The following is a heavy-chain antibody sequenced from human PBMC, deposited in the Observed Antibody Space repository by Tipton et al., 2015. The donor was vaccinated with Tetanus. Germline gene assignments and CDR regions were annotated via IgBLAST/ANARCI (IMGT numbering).Heavy chain of an antibody. J-gene: IGHJ4*02. CDR3: ARSISAGSVWPYEH. V-gene: IGHV4-34*01. Sequence: TLSLTCAVSGGSSSSFYWSWIRQPPGGGLEWIGEINQRGTNYNPSLKSRVSMSVDTAKNRFSLTLTSVTAADMAVYYCARSISAGSVWPYEHWGQGTLVTVSS. CDR2: INQRGT. CDR1: GGSSSSFY. D-gene: IGHD6-13*01.